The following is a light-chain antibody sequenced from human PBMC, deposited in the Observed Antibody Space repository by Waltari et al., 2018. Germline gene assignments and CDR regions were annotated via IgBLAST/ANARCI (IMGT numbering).Light chain of an antibody. CDR3: AAWDDSLSRWL. CDR2: RNN. Sequence: QSVLTQPPSASGTPGQRVTISCSGRSSNIGSNYVYWYQHVPGAAPKLLIYRNNQLPSGVPDLFSGSKSGTSASLAISGLRSEDEADYYCAAWDDSLSRWLLGGGTKLTVL. CDR1: SSNIGSNY. V-gene: IGLV1-47*01. J-gene: IGLJ3*02.